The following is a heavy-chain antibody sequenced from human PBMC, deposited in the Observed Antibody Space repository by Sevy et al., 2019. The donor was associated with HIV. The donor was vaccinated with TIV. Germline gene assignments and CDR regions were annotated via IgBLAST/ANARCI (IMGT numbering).Heavy chain of an antibody. J-gene: IGHJ4*02. V-gene: IGHV3-23*01. CDR3: GKVSIFGVGGVYDY. CDR2: ISGSGTST. Sequence: GGSLRISCAASGFSFSTYAMTWVRQAPGKGLEWVSGISGSGTSTYYTDSVKGRFTISRDNSKNTVYMQMNNLRAEDTDVYYCGKVSIFGVGGVYDYWGQGTLVTVSS. CDR1: GFSFSTYA. D-gene: IGHD3-3*01.